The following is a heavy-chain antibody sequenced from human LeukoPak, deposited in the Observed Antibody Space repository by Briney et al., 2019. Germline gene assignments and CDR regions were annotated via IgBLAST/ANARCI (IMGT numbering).Heavy chain of an antibody. V-gene: IGHV4-61*09. CDR1: GGSINSGSYY. J-gene: IGHJ2*01. D-gene: IGHD6-13*01. Sequence: KSSETLSLTCTVSGGSINSGSYYWSWIRQPAGKGLEWMGHFYTSGHTNYNPSLKSRVTISVDTSKNQFSLKLSSVTAADTAVYYCARVYYSSSYDYWYFDLWGRGTLVTVSS. CDR2: FYTSGHT. CDR3: ARVYYSSSYDYWYFDL.